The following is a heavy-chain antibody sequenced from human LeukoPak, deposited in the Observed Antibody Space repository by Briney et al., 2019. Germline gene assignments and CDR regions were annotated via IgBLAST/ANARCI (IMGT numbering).Heavy chain of an antibody. V-gene: IGHV3-21*01. CDR3: ARWGSLTLIDAFDI. D-gene: IGHD3-9*01. CDR2: ISSSSSSYI. CDR1: RFTFSSYS. Sequence: GGSLRLSCAASRFTFSSYSMNWVRQAPGKGLEWVSSISSSSSSYIYYADSVKGRFTISRDNAKNSLYLQMNSLRAEDTAVYYCARWGSLTLIDAFDIWGQGTMVTVSS. J-gene: IGHJ3*02.